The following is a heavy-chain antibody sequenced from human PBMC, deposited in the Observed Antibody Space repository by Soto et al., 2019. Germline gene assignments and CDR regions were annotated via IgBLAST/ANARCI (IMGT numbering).Heavy chain of an antibody. J-gene: IGHJ4*02. CDR3: AAEGAKTTWNFDC. V-gene: IGHV3-23*01. CDR2: VSPHAANT. CDR1: GFTFDSCG. Sequence: GGSLRLSCVASGFTFDSCGMNWVRQAPGKGLEWVAGVSPHAANTYYADSVRGRFIISRDDSRKTVSLDMNSLRGEDSAVYYCAAEGAKTTWNFDCWEQETVVTVSS. D-gene: IGHD1-1*01.